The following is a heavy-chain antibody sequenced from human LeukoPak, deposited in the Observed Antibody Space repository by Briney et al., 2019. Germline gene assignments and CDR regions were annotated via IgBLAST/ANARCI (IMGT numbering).Heavy chain of an antibody. Sequence: LSLTCAVSGGSISSGGYSWSWVRQAPGKGLEWVSGISGSGDNTYYADSVKGRFTISRDNSKNTLYVQVNSLGTEDTAAYYCAKGSYYDSSGSFYFDYWGQGTLVTVSS. CDR3: AKGSYYDSSGSFYFDY. J-gene: IGHJ4*02. D-gene: IGHD3-22*01. CDR2: ISGSGDNT. V-gene: IGHV3-23*01. CDR1: GGSISSGGYS.